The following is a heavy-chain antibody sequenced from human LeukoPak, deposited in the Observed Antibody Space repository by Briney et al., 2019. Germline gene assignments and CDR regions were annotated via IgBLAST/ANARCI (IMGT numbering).Heavy chain of an antibody. Sequence: HGESLKISCQGSGYSFTSYWIGWVRPMPGKGLEWMGIIYPGDSDTRYSPSFQGQVTISADKSISTAYLQWSSLKASDTAMYYCARHEAYYYGSGSSQQYYYYMDVWGKGTTVTVSS. CDR3: ARHEAYYYGSGSSQQYYYYMDV. D-gene: IGHD3-10*01. CDR1: GYSFTSYW. J-gene: IGHJ6*03. CDR2: IYPGDSDT. V-gene: IGHV5-51*01.